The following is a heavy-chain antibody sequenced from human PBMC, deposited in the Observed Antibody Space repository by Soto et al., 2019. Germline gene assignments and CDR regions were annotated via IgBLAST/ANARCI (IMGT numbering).Heavy chain of an antibody. CDR3: ASTHGLNYHDSSGYLY. CDR1: GGSISSGGYY. J-gene: IGHJ4*02. Sequence: PSETLSLTCTVSGGSISSGGYYWSWIRQHPGKGLEWIGYIYYSGSTYYNPSLKSRVTISVDTSKNQFSLKLSSVTAADTAVYYCASTHGLNYHDSSGYLYWGQGTLVTVSS. CDR2: IYYSGST. V-gene: IGHV4-31*03. D-gene: IGHD3-22*01.